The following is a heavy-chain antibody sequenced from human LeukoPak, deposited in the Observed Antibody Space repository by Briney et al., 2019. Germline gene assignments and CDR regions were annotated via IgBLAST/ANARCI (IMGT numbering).Heavy chain of an antibody. Sequence: GGSLRLSCAASGFTFSSNWMHWVRQVPGKGLVWVSRINGDGSNSNYADSVKGRFTISRDNAKDTLYLQMNSLRAEDTALYYCARSSGRAVAEFDYWGQGTLVTVSS. V-gene: IGHV3-74*01. J-gene: IGHJ4*02. CDR1: GFTFSSNW. D-gene: IGHD6-19*01. CDR2: INGDGSNS. CDR3: ARSSGRAVAEFDY.